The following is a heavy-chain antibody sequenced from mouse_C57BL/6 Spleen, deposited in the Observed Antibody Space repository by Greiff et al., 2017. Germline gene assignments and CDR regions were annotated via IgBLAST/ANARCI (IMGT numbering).Heavy chain of an antibody. CDR2: IDPSDSET. CDR1: GYTFTSYW. D-gene: IGHD1-1*01. CDR3: ARSDGSSSPHYYAMDY. Sequence: VQLQQSGAELVRPGSSVKLSCKASGYTFTSYWMHWVKQRPIQGLEWIGNIDPSDSETHYNQKFKDKATLTVDKSSSTAYMQISSLTSEDSAVYYCARSDGSSSPHYYAMDYWGQGTSVTVSS. J-gene: IGHJ4*01. V-gene: IGHV1-52*01.